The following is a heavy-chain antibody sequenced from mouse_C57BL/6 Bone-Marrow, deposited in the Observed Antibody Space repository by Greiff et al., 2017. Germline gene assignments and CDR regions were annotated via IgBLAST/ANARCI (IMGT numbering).Heavy chain of an antibody. CDR2: IDPSDSYT. CDR3: ARLYDGYSFYFDY. V-gene: IGHV1-69*01. J-gene: IGHJ2*01. CDR1: GYTFTSYW. Sequence: VQLQQPGAELVMPGASVTLSCKASGYTFTSYWLHWVKQRPGQGLEWIGEIDPSDSYTHYKQKFKGKSTLTVDKSSSTAYMQLSSLTSEYSAVYYCARLYDGYSFYFDYWGQGTTLTGSA. D-gene: IGHD2-3*01.